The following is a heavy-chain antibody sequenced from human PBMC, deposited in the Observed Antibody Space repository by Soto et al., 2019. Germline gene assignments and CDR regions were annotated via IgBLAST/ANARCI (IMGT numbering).Heavy chain of an antibody. CDR1: GYTFTSYD. CDR3: ARGSTTNLDY. D-gene: IGHD1-1*01. V-gene: IGHV1-8*01. Sequence: QVQLVQSGAEVKKPGASVKVACKASGYTFTSYDINWVRQATGQGLEWMGWMKPNRGNTVYAQKFQGRVTMPRNTSIITAYMEMSSLRSEDTAVYYCARGSTTNLDYWGQGTLVTVSS. J-gene: IGHJ4*02. CDR2: MKPNRGNT.